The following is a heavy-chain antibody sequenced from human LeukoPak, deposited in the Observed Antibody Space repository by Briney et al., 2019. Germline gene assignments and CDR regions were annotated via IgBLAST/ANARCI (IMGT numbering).Heavy chain of an antibody. CDR2: IYSGGDT. Sequence: PGGSLRLSCAASGFIVSGTYMTWVRQAPGKGLECVSIIYSGGDTYYADSVKGRFTISRDNSKNTLYLQMNSLRAEDTAVYYCAKTPPETAMRYYFDYWGQGTLVTVSS. D-gene: IGHD5-18*01. J-gene: IGHJ4*02. V-gene: IGHV3-53*01. CDR3: AKTPPETAMRYYFDY. CDR1: GFIVSGTY.